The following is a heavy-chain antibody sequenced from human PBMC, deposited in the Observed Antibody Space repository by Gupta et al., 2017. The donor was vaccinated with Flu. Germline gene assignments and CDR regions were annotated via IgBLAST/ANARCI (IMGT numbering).Heavy chain of an antibody. J-gene: IGHJ4*02. V-gene: IGHV3-21*02. CDR1: GLTFSGYT. CDR3: AREDRVVVVPTGLDS. D-gene: IGHD2-21*01. Sequence: EVQLVESGGGLVKPGGSLRASCAASGLTFSGYTMNWVRQAPGKGLEWVASITASSTNINYAASVRGRFTIFRDNAANSLFLEMNSLRAEDTAVYFCAREDRVVVVPTGLDSWGQGTLVTVSS. CDR2: ITASSTNI.